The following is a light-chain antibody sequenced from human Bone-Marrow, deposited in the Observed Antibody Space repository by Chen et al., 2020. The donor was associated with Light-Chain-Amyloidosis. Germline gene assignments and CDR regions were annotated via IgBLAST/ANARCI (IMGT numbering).Light chain of an antibody. CDR2: DDS. CDR1: NIRSTS. Sequence: SYVLTQPSSVSVAPGQTATIACGGNNIRSTSVHWYQQTPGQAPLLVVYDDSDRPSGIPKRLSGSNSGNTATLTISRVQAGDEAHYYCRVRDRSSARPEFGGGTKLTVL. V-gene: IGLV3-21*02. J-gene: IGLJ3*02. CDR3: RVRDRSSARPE.